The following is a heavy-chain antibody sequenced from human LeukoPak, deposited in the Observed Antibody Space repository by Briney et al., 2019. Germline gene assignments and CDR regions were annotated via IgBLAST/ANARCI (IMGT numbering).Heavy chain of an antibody. Sequence: ASVKVSCKASGYTFTGYYMHWVRQATGQGLEWMGWMNPNSGNTGYAQKFQGRVTITRNTSISTAYMELSSLRSEDTAVYYCARGKGTRLCSSTSCYAPYYYYYMDVWGKGTTVTVSS. J-gene: IGHJ6*03. D-gene: IGHD2-2*01. CDR1: GYTFTGYY. CDR3: ARGKGTRLCSSTSCYAPYYYYYMDV. CDR2: MNPNSGNT. V-gene: IGHV1-8*03.